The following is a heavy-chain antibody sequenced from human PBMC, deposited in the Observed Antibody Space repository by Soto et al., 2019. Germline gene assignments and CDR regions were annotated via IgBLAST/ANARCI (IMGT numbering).Heavy chain of an antibody. D-gene: IGHD2-21*01. V-gene: IGHV5-51*07. CDR3: GSRAWIARGGAYDYGMDV. Sequence: GESLKFSCKGSGYSFTSYWIGWLHQIPGKRLEWMGIIYPGDSATRNIRYVQGQVSSSADKSGGTACLLWRGLKGSDTEMYYCGSRAWIARGGAYDYGMDVWGQGTTVTVSS. CDR1: GYSFTSYW. J-gene: IGHJ6*02. CDR2: IYPGDSAT.